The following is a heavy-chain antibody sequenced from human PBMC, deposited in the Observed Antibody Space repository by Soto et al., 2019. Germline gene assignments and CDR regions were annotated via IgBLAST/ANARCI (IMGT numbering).Heavy chain of an antibody. D-gene: IGHD3-3*01. Sequence: PGGSLRLSCAASGFTFSSYWMSWVRQAPGKGLEWVANIKQDGSEKYYVDSVKGRFTISRDNAKNSLYLQMNSLRAEDTAVYYCAKANTSFGVVQPFDYWGQGTLGTVSS. V-gene: IGHV3-7*05. CDR1: GFTFSSYW. CDR2: IKQDGSEK. J-gene: IGHJ4*02. CDR3: AKANTSFGVVQPFDY.